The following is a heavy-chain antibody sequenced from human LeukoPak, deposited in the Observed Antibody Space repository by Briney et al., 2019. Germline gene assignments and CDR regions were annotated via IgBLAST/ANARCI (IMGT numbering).Heavy chain of an antibody. D-gene: IGHD2-2*01. CDR1: GGSFSGYY. CDR2: INHSGST. V-gene: IGHV4-34*01. CDR3: ARGPMMGNIVVVPAAMGGIFDY. J-gene: IGHJ4*02. Sequence: PSETLSLTCAVYGGSFSGYYRSWIRQPPGKGLEWIGEINHSGSTNYNPSLKSRVTISVDTSKNQFSLKLSSVTAADTAVYYCARGPMMGNIVVVPAAMGGIFDYWGQGTLVTVSS.